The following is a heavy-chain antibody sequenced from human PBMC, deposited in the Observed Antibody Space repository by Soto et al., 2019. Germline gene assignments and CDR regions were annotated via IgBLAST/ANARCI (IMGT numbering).Heavy chain of an antibody. Sequence: EVQLVESGGGLVQPGRSLRLSCAASGFTFDDYAMHWVRQAPGKGLEWVSGVNWNTGSFDYADSVKGRFTISRDNAKNFLYLHMNSLRVEDTALYYCVKDTVGSTLRGISDSWGQGTLVTVSS. J-gene: IGHJ4*02. CDR1: GFTFDDYA. V-gene: IGHV3-9*01. CDR3: VKDTVGSTLRGISDS. CDR2: VNWNTGSF. D-gene: IGHD1-26*01.